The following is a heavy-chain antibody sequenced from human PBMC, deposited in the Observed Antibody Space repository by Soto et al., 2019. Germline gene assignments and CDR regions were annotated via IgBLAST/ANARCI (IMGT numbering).Heavy chain of an antibody. CDR3: ARDRIAAADYYYYYGMDV. J-gene: IGHJ6*02. CDR2: ISYDGSNK. V-gene: IGHV3-30-3*01. Sequence: SLRLSCAASGFTFSSYAMHWVRQAPGKGLEWVAVISYDGSNKYYADSVKGRFTISRDNSKNTLYLQMNSLRAEDTAVYYCARDRIAAADYYYYYGMDVWGQGTTVTVSS. D-gene: IGHD6-13*01. CDR1: GFTFSSYA.